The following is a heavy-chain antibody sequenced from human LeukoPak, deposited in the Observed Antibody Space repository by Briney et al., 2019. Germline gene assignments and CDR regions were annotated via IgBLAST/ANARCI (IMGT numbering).Heavy chain of an antibody. J-gene: IGHJ3*01. CDR3: ARANPYCSGGICYFAN. Sequence: KASETLSLTCAVYGGSFRGYYWSWIRQPPGKGLEWIGEINHSGSTNYNPSLKSRVTISVDTSKNQFPLKLSSVTAADTAVYYCARANPYCSGGICYFANWGQGTMVTVSS. CDR2: INHSGST. CDR1: GGSFRGYY. D-gene: IGHD2-15*01. V-gene: IGHV4-34*01.